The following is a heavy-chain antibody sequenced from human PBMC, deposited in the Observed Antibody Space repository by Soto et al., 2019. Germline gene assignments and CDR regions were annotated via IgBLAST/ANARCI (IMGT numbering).Heavy chain of an antibody. Sequence: QVQVVESGGGVVQPGRSLRLSCAASGFTFSTYAMHWVRQAPGKGLEWVAVISYDGSNEYYADSVKGRFIISRDNSKNTLYLQMHNLRAEDTAVYYCGSGGYCSGGNCYRSGMDVWGQGTTVTVSS. J-gene: IGHJ6*02. CDR3: GSGGYCSGGNCYRSGMDV. D-gene: IGHD2-15*01. V-gene: IGHV3-30-3*01. CDR1: GFTFSTYA. CDR2: ISYDGSNE.